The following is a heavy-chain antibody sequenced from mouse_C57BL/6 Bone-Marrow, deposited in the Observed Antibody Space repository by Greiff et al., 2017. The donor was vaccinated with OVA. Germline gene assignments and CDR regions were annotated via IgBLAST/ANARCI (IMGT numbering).Heavy chain of an antibody. Sequence: EVKLMESGGDLVKPGGSLKLSCAASGFTFSSYGMSWVRQTPDKRLEWVATISSGGSYTYYPDSVKGRFTISRDNAKKTLYLQMSSLKSEDTAMYYCARHGDYGGFFDYWGQGTTLTVSS. V-gene: IGHV5-6*01. CDR2: ISSGGSYT. CDR3: ARHGDYGGFFDY. CDR1: GFTFSSYG. J-gene: IGHJ2*01. D-gene: IGHD1-1*02.